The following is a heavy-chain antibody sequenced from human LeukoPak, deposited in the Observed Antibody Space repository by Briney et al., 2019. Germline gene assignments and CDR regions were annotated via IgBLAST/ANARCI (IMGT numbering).Heavy chain of an antibody. CDR3: ASVPSRRNDYGDYQNWFDP. CDR1: GGSISSYY. CDR2: IYTSGST. D-gene: IGHD4-17*01. Sequence: SETLSLTCTVSGGSISSYYWSWIRQPPGKGLEWIGYIYTSGSTYYNPSLKSRVTISVDTSKNQFSLKLSSVTAADTAVYYCASVPSRRNDYGDYQNWFDPWGQGTLVTVSS. V-gene: IGHV4-4*09. J-gene: IGHJ5*02.